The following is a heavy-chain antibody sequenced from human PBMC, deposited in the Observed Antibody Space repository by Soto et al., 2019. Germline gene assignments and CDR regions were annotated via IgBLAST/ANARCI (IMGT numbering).Heavy chain of an antibody. CDR3: ARIGNPDASLYFDY. J-gene: IGHJ4*02. CDR1: GGSISVGVYY. D-gene: IGHD2-2*01. Sequence: QVQLQESGPGLVKPSQTLSLTCTVSGGSISVGVYYWNWIRQLPGKGPEWIGYTYHTGSTYYTPSLESRVTISVDPSKNQFSLRLSSVTAADTAVYYCARIGNPDASLYFDYWGQGTLVTVSS. V-gene: IGHV4-31*03. CDR2: TYHTGST.